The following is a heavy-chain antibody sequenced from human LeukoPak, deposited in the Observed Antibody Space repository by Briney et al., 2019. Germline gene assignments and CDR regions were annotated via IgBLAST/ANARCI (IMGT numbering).Heavy chain of an antibody. CDR3: ASTYYYDTQD. CDR1: GFTFSSYS. CDR2: ISTGSSYI. D-gene: IGHD3-22*01. Sequence: GGSLRLSCAASGFTFSSYSMNWVRQAPGKGLEWVSSISTGSSYIYYADSVKGRFTISRDNAKNSLYLQMNSLGAEDTAVYYCASTYYYDTQDWGQGTLVTVSS. J-gene: IGHJ4*02. V-gene: IGHV3-21*01.